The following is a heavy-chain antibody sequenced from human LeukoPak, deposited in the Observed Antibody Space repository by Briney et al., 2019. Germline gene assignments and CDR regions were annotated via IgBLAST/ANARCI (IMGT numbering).Heavy chain of an antibody. CDR2: IYYSGST. D-gene: IGHD3-22*01. Sequence: PPETLSLTCTVSGGSISSGGYYWSWIRQHPGKGLEWIGYIYYSGSTYYNPSLKSRVTISVDTSKNQFSLKLSSVTAADTAVYYCARGGTTYYYDSSGYHYFDYWGQGTLVTVSS. V-gene: IGHV4-31*03. CDR1: GGSISSGGYY. CDR3: ARGGTTYYYDSSGYHYFDY. J-gene: IGHJ4*02.